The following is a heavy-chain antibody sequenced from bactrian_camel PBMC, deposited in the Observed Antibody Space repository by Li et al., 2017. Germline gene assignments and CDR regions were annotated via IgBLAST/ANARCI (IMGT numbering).Heavy chain of an antibody. CDR2: ILIGGGTT. D-gene: IGHD8*01. V-gene: IGHV3S54*01. J-gene: IGHJ4*01. CDR1: GRSVT. CDR3: AALWSGGACPKASDANDKNFY. Sequence: HVQLVESGGGSVPVGGSLKLSCSASGRSVTMAWFRQAPGKEREGVASILIGGGTTFYGPSVKGRFTISQDNTKNSLTLQIHDLKVEDSGTYTCAALWSGGACPKASDANDKNFYLGQGTQVTVS.